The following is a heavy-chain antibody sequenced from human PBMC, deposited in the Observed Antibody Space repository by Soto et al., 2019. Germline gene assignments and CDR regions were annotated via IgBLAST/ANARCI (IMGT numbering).Heavy chain of an antibody. Sequence: LVESGGGVVQPGRSLRLSCEASGFSFSAYGMHWVRQAPGKGLEWVAVIWFDGSNQYYVDSVKGRFTISRDNSKNTLYLQMKSLRVEDTAVYYCARDMLGEQQLVLWGQGTLVTVPS. CDR1: GFSFSAYG. D-gene: IGHD6-13*01. CDR2: IWFDGSNQ. J-gene: IGHJ4*02. V-gene: IGHV3-33*01. CDR3: ARDMLGEQQLVL.